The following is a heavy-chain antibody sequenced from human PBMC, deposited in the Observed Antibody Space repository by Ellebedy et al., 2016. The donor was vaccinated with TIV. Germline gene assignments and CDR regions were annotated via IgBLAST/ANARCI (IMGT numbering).Heavy chain of an antibody. V-gene: IGHV3-33*01. Sequence: GESLKISCAASGFTFSSYGMPWVRPAPGKGLEWVAVIWYDGSNKYYADSVKGRFTISRDNSKNTLYLQMNSLRAEDTAVYYCERMPGGTSRYDYYDGMDVWGQGTTVTVSS. D-gene: IGHD1-1*01. CDR2: IWYDGSNK. CDR3: ERMPGGTSRYDYYDGMDV. CDR1: GFTFSSYG. J-gene: IGHJ6*02.